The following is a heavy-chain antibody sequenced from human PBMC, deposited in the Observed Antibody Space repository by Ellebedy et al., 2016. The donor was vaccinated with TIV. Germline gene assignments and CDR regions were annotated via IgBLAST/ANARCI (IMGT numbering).Heavy chain of an antibody. CDR3: ARVNASGWALDY. CDR2: IDWDDDK. J-gene: IGHJ4*02. Sequence: SGPTLVKPTQTLTLTCTFSGFSLSTSGMSVSWIRQPPGKALEWLARIDWDDDKYYSTSLKSRLTISKDTSKNQVVLTMPSVEAVDTATYYCARVNASGWALDYWGQGTLVTVSS. CDR1: GFSLSTSGMS. D-gene: IGHD6-19*01. V-gene: IGHV2-70*11.